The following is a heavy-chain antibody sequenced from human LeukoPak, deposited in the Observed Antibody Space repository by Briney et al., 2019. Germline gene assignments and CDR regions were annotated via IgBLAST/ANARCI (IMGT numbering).Heavy chain of an antibody. D-gene: IGHD3-22*01. CDR3: ARHPNYYDSSGPFY. CDR2: INHSGST. V-gene: IGHV4-34*01. Sequence: SETLSLTCAVYGGSFSGYYWSWIRQPPGKGLEWIGEINHSGSTNYNPSLKSRVTISVDTSKNQFSLKLSSVTAADTAVYYCARHPNYYDSSGPFYWGQGTLVTVSS. J-gene: IGHJ4*02. CDR1: GGSFSGYY.